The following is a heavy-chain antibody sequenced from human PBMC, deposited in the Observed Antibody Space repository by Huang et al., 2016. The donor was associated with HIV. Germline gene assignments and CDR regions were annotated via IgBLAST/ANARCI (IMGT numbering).Heavy chain of an antibody. Sequence: EVQLVESGGGLVQPGGSLRLSCAASGFTFSSYWMHWVGQVPGQGRGWVSHIKGDGSRTSYADSVKGRFTISRDNAKNTLYLQMNSLRAEDTAVYYCARGSRQGKYYYGSGTAYWGQGTLVTVSS. V-gene: IGHV3-74*01. D-gene: IGHD3-10*01. CDR1: GFTFSSYW. CDR2: IKGDGSRT. J-gene: IGHJ4*02. CDR3: ARGSRQGKYYYGSGTAY.